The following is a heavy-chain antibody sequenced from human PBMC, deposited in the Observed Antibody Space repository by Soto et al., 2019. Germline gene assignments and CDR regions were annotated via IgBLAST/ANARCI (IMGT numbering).Heavy chain of an antibody. D-gene: IGHD1-26*01. CDR2: IYYRGST. V-gene: IGHV4-59*11. CDR1: GGSISSHY. Sequence: SETLSLTCTVSGGSISSHYWSWVRQSPGKGLEWIGHIYYRGSTSYNPSLRSRSTISVDTSNNQFSLKLNSVTTADTAVYYCARDGREASGMDVWGQGTKVTVSS. CDR3: ARDGREASGMDV. J-gene: IGHJ6*02.